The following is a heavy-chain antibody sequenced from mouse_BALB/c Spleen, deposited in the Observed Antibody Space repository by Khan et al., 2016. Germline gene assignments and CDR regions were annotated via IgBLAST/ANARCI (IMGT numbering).Heavy chain of an antibody. CDR1: GYSITSGYG. CDR2: ISYSGST. Sequence: EVQLQESGPGLVKPSQSLSLTCTVTGYSITSGYGWNWIRQFPGNKLEWMGYISYSGSTNYNPSLKSRIAITRDPSKNQFFLQLNSETTANTATYYCARTAKIKYWGQGTTLTVSS. CDR3: ARTAKIKY. D-gene: IGHD1-2*01. J-gene: IGHJ2*01. V-gene: IGHV3-2*02.